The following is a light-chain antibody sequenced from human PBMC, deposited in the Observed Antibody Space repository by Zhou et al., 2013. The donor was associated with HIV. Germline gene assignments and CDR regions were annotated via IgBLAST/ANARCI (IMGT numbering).Light chain of an antibody. CDR3: SSYTSGSTWV. Sequence: QSALTQPASVSGSPGQPITISCTGTSSDVGGYNYVSWYQQHPGKAPQLMIYDVSKRPSRVSNRFSGSKSGNTASLTTSGLQAEDEADYYCSSYTSGSTWVFGGGTKLTVL. J-gene: IGLJ3*02. V-gene: IGLV2-14*01. CDR1: SSDVGGYNY. CDR2: DVS.